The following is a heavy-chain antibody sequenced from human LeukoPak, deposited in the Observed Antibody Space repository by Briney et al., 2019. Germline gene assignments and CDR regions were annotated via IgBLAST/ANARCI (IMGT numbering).Heavy chain of an antibody. CDR2: IYSGGST. CDR3: ARELYYYDSSGYYRYFDY. J-gene: IGHJ4*02. D-gene: IGHD3-22*01. CDR1: GFTVSSNY. Sequence: GGSLRLSCAASGFTVSSNYMSWVRQAPGKGLEWASVIYSGGSTYYADSVKGRFTISRDNSKNTLYLQMNSLRAEDTAVYYCARELYYYDSSGYYRYFDYWGQGTLVTVSS. V-gene: IGHV3-66*02.